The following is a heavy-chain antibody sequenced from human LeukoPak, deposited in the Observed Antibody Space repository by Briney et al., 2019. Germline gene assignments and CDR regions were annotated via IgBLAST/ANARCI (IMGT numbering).Heavy chain of an antibody. D-gene: IGHD3-10*01. Sequence: SETLSLTCVVSGGSISSYYWSWIRQPAGTALEWIGRIYTSGTITYNPSLKSRVTMSVDTSKNQFSLKLSSVTAADTAVYYCARDSGTTGEVKFDPWGQGTLVTVSS. V-gene: IGHV4-4*07. J-gene: IGHJ5*02. CDR3: ARDSGTTGEVKFDP. CDR1: GGSISSYY. CDR2: IYTSGTI.